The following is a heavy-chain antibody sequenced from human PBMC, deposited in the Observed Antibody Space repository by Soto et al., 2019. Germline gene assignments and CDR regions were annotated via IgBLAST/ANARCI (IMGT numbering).Heavy chain of an antibody. V-gene: IGHV3-23*01. Sequence: GGSLRLSCAASGFTFSSYAMSWVRQAPGKGLEWVSAISGSGGSTYYADSVKGRFTISRDNSKNTLYLQMNSLRAEDTAVYYCAKVRGWGYSYGIDYWGQGTLVTVSS. CDR1: GFTFSSYA. D-gene: IGHD5-18*01. J-gene: IGHJ4*02. CDR2: ISGSGGST. CDR3: AKVRGWGYSYGIDY.